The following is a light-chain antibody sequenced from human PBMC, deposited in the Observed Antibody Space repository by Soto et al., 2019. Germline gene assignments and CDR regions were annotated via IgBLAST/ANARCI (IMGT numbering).Light chain of an antibody. V-gene: IGKV3-20*01. J-gene: IGKJ4*01. CDR3: QQYGDSRLT. CDR2: GAS. CDR1: QSVSSSY. Sequence: EIVLTQSPGTLSLSPGDRATLSCRASQSVSSSYLAWYQQKPGQAPGLXIYGASSRATGIADRFSGSGSGTDFTLTISRLEPEDFEVYYCQQYGDSRLTFGGGTKVDIK.